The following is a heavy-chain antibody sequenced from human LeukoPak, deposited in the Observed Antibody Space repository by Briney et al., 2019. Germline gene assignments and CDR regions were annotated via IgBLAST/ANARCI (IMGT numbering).Heavy chain of an antibody. CDR3: ARGESWSFDY. CDR1: GFTVSSNY. J-gene: IGHJ4*02. V-gene: IGHV3-7*04. CDR2: IKQDGSEK. Sequence: TGGSLRLSCAASGFTVSSNYMSWVRQAPGKGLEWVANIKQDGSEKYYGVSVKGRFTVSRDNTKSSLYLQMNSLRAEDTAVYYCARGESWSFDYWGQGTLVTVSS. D-gene: IGHD6-13*01.